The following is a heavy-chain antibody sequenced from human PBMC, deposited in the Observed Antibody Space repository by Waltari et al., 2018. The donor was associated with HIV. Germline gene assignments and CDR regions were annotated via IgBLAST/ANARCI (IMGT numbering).Heavy chain of an antibody. J-gene: IGHJ5*02. V-gene: IGHV4-39*01. CDR1: GGSMTSSSYY. Sequence: QLQLQESGPGLVKSSETLSLTCTVSGGSMTSSSYYWGWIRQPPGKGLEWIGSMSYSGSTYHNPSLRSRLTISVDTTKNQFSLKWTSGTAADTAVYYCARSFSGYSNYFDPWGQGTLVTVSS. D-gene: IGHD4-4*01. CDR3: ARSFSGYSNYFDP. CDR2: MSYSGST.